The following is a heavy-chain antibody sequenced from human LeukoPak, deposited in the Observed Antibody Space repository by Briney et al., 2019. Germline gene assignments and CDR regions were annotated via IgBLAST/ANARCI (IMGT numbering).Heavy chain of an antibody. J-gene: IGHJ4*02. CDR3: TTLSDAIESFGTRNY. V-gene: IGHV3-23*01. Sequence: AGGSLRLSCAASGFTFSSYAMSWVRQAPGKGLEWVSVISGSGGNTHYTDPVKGRFTISRDNSKNTLYLQMNSLRAEDTAVYYSTTLSDAIESFGTRNYWGQGTLVTVSS. CDR2: ISGSGGNT. CDR1: GFTFSSYA. D-gene: IGHD2-8*01.